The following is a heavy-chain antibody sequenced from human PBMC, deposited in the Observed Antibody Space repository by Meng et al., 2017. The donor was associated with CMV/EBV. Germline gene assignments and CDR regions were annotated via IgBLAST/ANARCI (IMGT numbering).Heavy chain of an antibody. CDR2: IIPILGIA. CDR1: GGTFSSYT. CDR3: ARAPPLYCSSTSCQYMFDP. Sequence: SVKVSCKASGGTFSSYTISWVRQAPGQGLEWMGRIIPILGIANYAQKFQGRVTITADKSTSTAYMELSSLRSEDTAVYYCARAPPLYCSSTSCQYMFDPRGQGTLVTVSS. J-gene: IGHJ5*02. D-gene: IGHD2-2*01. V-gene: IGHV1-69*02.